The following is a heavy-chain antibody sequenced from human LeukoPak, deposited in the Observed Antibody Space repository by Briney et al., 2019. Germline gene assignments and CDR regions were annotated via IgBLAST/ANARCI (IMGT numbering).Heavy chain of an antibody. D-gene: IGHD3-10*01. J-gene: IGHJ3*02. CDR2: IYSGGET. CDR1: GFTVSSNY. CDR3: ARRRGTYNDAFDI. Sequence: QPGGSLRLSCAASGFTVSSNYMSWVRQAPGKGLEWVSVIYSGGETYYADSVKGRFTISRDYSRNTLYLQLDSLRPEDTAVYYCARRRGTYNDAFDIWGQGTMVTVSS. V-gene: IGHV3-53*01.